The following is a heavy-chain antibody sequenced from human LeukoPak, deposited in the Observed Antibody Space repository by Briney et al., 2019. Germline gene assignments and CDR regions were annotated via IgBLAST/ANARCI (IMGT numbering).Heavy chain of an antibody. CDR3: AGQYYYGGSGTDYNWFDP. J-gene: IGHJ5*02. V-gene: IGHV4-4*07. CDR2: IYTSGST. D-gene: IGHD3-10*01. CDR1: SGSTSRYY. Sequence: PSETLSLTCTVSSGSTSRYYWSWIRQPAGKGLEWIGRIYTSGSTNYNPSLKSRVTISVDTSKNQFSLKLSSVTAADTAVYYCAGQYYYGGSGTDYNWFDPWGQGTLVTVSS.